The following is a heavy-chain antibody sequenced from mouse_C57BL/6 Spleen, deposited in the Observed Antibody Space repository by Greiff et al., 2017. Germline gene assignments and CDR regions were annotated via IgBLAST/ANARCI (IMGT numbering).Heavy chain of an antibody. J-gene: IGHJ3*01. CDR1: GYTFTSYW. CDR2: IDPSDSET. CDR3: ARDGYDGRGFAY. D-gene: IGHD2-2*01. Sequence: QVQLKQPGAELVRPGSSVKLSCKASGYTFTSYWMHWVKQRPIQGLEWIGNIDPSDSETHYNQKFKDKATLTVDKSSSTAYMQLSSLTSEDSAVYYCARDGYDGRGFAYWGQGTLVTVSA. V-gene: IGHV1-52*01.